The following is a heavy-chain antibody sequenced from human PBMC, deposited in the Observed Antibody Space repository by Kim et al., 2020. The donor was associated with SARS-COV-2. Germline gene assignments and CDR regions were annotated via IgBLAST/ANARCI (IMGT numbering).Heavy chain of an antibody. Sequence: PSLQSRVNISVDTSKNQFSLKLSSVTAADTAVYCCARESGDYDSSGTFDYWGQGTLVTVSS. J-gene: IGHJ4*02. CDR3: ARESGDYDSSGTFDY. D-gene: IGHD3-22*01. V-gene: IGHV4-59*01.